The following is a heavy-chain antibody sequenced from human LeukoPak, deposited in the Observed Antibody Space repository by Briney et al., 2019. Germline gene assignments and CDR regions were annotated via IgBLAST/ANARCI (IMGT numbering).Heavy chain of an antibody. V-gene: IGHV3-7*01. CDR2: IKQDGSEK. CDR3: ARGQTRWYDSSGYNY. D-gene: IGHD3-22*01. Sequence: QPGGSLRLSCAASGFTFSSYWMSWVRQAPGKGLEWVANIKQDGSEKYYVDSVKGRFTISRDNAKNSLYLQMNSLRAEDTAVYYCARGQTRWYDSSGYNYWGQGTLVTVSS. J-gene: IGHJ4*02. CDR1: GFTFSSYW.